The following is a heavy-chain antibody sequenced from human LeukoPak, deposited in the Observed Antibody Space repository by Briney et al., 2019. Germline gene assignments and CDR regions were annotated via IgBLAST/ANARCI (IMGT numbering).Heavy chain of an antibody. CDR3: Y. CDR2: IDWDDDE. J-gene: IGHJ4*02. V-gene: IGHV2-70*11. CDR1: GFSLTTTGMC. Sequence: SGPTLVKPPETLTLTCTFSGFSLTTTGMCVSWVRQPPGKALEWLARIDWDDDEYYSTSLKTRLTISKDTSRNQVVLTMTNMDPVDTGTYNDYWGQGTLVTVSS.